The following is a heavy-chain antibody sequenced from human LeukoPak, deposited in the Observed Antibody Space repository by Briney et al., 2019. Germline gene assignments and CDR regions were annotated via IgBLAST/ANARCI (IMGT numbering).Heavy chain of an antibody. CDR3: ASLVGTSTRGYYFDY. Sequence: SSETLSLTCTVSGGSISSSSYYWGWIRQPQGQGLEWIGSIYYSGSTYYNPYLRSTVTISVDTYKHQFSLKLSSVTAADRAVYYCASLVGTSTRGYYFDYWGQGTLVTVSS. J-gene: IGHJ4*02. V-gene: IGHV4-39*01. CDR2: IYYSGST. CDR1: GGSISSSSYY. D-gene: IGHD2-2*01.